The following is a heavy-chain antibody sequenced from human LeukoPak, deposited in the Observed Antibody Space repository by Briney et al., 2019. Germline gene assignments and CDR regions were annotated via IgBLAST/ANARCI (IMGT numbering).Heavy chain of an antibody. D-gene: IGHD2-15*01. Sequence: KASETLSLTCAVSGGSISSSNWWSWVRQPPGKGLEWIGEIYHSGSTNYNPSLKSRVTISVDKSKNQFSLKQSSVTAADTAVYYCARTYCSGGSCYDYWGQGALVTVSS. CDR1: GGSISSSNW. CDR2: IYHSGST. V-gene: IGHV4-4*02. J-gene: IGHJ4*02. CDR3: ARTYCSGGSCYDY.